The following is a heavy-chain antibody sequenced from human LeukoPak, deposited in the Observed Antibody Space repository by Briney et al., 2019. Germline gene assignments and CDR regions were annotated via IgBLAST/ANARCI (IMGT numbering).Heavy chain of an antibody. V-gene: IGHV4-59*01. CDR1: GGSISSYY. CDR2: IYYSGST. J-gene: IGHJ3*02. D-gene: IGHD5-18*01. Sequence: PSETLSLTCTVSGGSISSYYWSWIQQPSGKGLEWIGYIYYSGSTNYNPSLKSRVTISVDTSKNQFSLKLSSVTAADTAVYYCARVRGYSYGYAFDIWGQGTMVTVSS. CDR3: ARVRGYSYGYAFDI.